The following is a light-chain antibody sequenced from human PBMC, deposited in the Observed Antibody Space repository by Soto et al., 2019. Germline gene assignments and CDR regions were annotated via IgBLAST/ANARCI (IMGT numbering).Light chain of an antibody. V-gene: IGKV3D-20*01. CDR3: QEFSSSLT. Sequence: EIVLTQSPATLSLSPGERATLSCGASQSVSSFYLAWYQQKPGLAPRLLMYDVSNRAAGTPDRFSGGGSGTEFPLTISRMEPEDFGVYYWQEFSSSLTFGGGTRVEI. J-gene: IGKJ4*01. CDR2: DVS. CDR1: QSVSSFY.